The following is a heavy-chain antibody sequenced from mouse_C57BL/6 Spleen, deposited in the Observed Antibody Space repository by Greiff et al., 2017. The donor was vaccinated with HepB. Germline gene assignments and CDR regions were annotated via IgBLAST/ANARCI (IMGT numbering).Heavy chain of an antibody. Sequence: QVQLKQSGAELVRPGSSVKLSCKASGYTFTSYWMHWVKQRPIQGLEWIGNIDPSDSETHYNQKFKDKATLTVDKSSSTAYMQLSSLTSEDSAVYYCARSITTVSYWYFDVWGTGTTVTVSS. CDR3: ARSITTVSYWYFDV. D-gene: IGHD1-1*01. V-gene: IGHV1-52*01. J-gene: IGHJ1*03. CDR2: IDPSDSET. CDR1: GYTFTSYW.